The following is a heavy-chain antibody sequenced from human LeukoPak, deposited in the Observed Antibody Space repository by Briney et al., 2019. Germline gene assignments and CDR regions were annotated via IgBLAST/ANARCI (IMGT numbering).Heavy chain of an antibody. CDR3: ASQRRLGYCSSTSCYYSNWFDP. Sequence: GASVKVSCKASGYTFTSYGISWVRQAPGQGLEWMGWISACNGNTNYAQELQGRVTMTTDTSTSTAYMELRSLRSDDTAVYYCASQRRLGYCSSTSCYYSNWFDPWGQGTLVTVSS. D-gene: IGHD2-2*01. CDR1: GYTFTSYG. V-gene: IGHV1-18*01. J-gene: IGHJ5*02. CDR2: ISACNGNT.